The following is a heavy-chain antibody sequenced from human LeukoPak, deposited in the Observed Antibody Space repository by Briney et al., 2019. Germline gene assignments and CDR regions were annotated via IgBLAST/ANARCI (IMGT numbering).Heavy chain of an antibody. D-gene: IGHD3-3*01. J-gene: IGHJ3*02. CDR2: INTNTGNP. V-gene: IGHV7-4-1*02. CDR3: AWAWSGNNDAFDI. CDR1: GYTFSSYT. Sequence: GASVKVSCKTSGYTFSSYTITWVRQAPGQGLQWMGWINTNTGNPTYAQGFTGRFVFSLDTAVSTAYLQISSLKAEDTAVYYCAWAWSGNNDAFDIWGQGTMVTVSS.